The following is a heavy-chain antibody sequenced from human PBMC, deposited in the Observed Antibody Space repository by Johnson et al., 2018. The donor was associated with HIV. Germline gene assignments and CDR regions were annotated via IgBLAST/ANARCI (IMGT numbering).Heavy chain of an antibody. CDR1: GFTFSNFA. CDR2: ISYDGINN. V-gene: IGHV3-30*03. CDR3: AREGGSCSGGWCLDALDF. J-gene: IGHJ3*01. D-gene: IGHD2-15*01. Sequence: VQLVESGGGLVQPGGSLRVSCVGSGFTFSNFAMIWVCQAPGRGLEWVTIISYDGINNYYRDSVKGRFTISRDNSKNTLHLQINSRRAEDTAVYYCAREGGSCSGGWCLDALDFWGQGTTVTVSS.